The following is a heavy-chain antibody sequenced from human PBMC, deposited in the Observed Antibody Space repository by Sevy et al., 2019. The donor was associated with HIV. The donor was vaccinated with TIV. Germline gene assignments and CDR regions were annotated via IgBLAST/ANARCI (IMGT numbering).Heavy chain of an antibody. D-gene: IGHD6-19*01. Sequence: GGSLRLSCAASGFTFDDYAIHWVRQAPGKGLEWVSGLSWNSGTIDYADSVKGRFTISRDNAKKSLYLQMNSLRAEDTASYYCAKGAGQWLGDACDVWGQGTMVTVSS. CDR1: GFTFDDYA. CDR3: AKGAGQWLGDACDV. CDR2: LSWNSGTI. J-gene: IGHJ3*01. V-gene: IGHV3-9*01.